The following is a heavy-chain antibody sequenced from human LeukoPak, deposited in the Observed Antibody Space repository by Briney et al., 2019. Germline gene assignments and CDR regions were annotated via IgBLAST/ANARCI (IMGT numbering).Heavy chain of an antibody. CDR1: GFTFGDYA. J-gene: IGHJ4*02. CDR2: IRTKAYAGTT. Sequence: GGSLRLSCTVSGFTFGDYAMSWVRQAPGKGLEWVGFIRTKAYAGTTEYAVSVKGRFTISRDDSKSIAYLQMNSLETEDTALYYCAALDADYWGQGTLVTVSS. CDR3: AALDADY. V-gene: IGHV3-49*04. D-gene: IGHD2-2*01.